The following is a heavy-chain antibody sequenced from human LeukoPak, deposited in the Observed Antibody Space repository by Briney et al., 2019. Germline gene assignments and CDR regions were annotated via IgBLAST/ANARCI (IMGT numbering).Heavy chain of an antibody. V-gene: IGHV3-23*01. Sequence: GASLRLSCAASGFTFSNYAMSWVRQAPGKGLEWVSTISDNGGGTHYADSVKGRFTTSRDNSQNSLYLQMNSLRSEDTAIYFCAKDLYGPGTFFDYWGQGTLVTVSS. CDR3: AKDLYGPGTFFDY. D-gene: IGHD3-10*01. CDR2: ISDNGGGT. J-gene: IGHJ4*02. CDR1: GFTFSNYA.